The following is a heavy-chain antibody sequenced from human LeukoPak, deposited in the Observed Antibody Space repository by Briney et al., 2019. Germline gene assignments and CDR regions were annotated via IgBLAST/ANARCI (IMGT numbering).Heavy chain of an antibody. J-gene: IGHJ4*02. D-gene: IGHD1-1*01. CDR1: GFTFSSYA. Sequence: GGSLRLSCAASGFTFSSYAMSWVRQAPGKGLEWVSAISDSGGSTYYADSVKGRFIISRDNSENTLYLQMNSLRAEDTAVDYCANGKVLDSWGQGTLVTVSS. V-gene: IGHV3-23*01. CDR2: ISDSGGST. CDR3: ANGKVLDS.